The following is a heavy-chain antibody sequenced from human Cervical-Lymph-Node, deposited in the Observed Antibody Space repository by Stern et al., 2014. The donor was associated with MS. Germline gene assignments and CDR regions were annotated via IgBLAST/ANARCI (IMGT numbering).Heavy chain of an antibody. J-gene: IGHJ4*02. Sequence: VHLVESGAEVKKPGSSVKVSCTASGGTFSSYAISWVRQAPGQGPEWMGGIIPIVGTANYAPRFQGRVPITADESTYTAYMELSSLRSEDTAVYYCARDRRHYDPSGGYYFDSWGQGTLVTVSS. CDR1: GGTFSSYA. CDR3: ARDRRHYDPSGGYYFDS. V-gene: IGHV1-69*01. CDR2: IIPIVGTA. D-gene: IGHD3-22*01.